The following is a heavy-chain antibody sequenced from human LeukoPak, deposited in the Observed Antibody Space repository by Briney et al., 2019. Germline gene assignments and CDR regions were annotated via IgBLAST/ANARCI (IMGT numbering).Heavy chain of an antibody. Sequence: ASMKVSCKVSGYTLTELSVHWVRQVPGKGLEWMGGFDPEEGETIYAQKFQGRVTITADESTSTAYMELSSLRSEDTAVYYCAMGSAVYYYYYMDVWGKGTTVTVSS. J-gene: IGHJ6*03. CDR1: GYTLTELS. CDR3: AMGSAVYYYYYMDV. D-gene: IGHD6-13*01. CDR2: FDPEEGET. V-gene: IGHV1-24*01.